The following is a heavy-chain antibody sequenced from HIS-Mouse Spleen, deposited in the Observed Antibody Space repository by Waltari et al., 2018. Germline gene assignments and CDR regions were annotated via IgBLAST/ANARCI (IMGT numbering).Heavy chain of an antibody. CDR1: GGSISSSSYY. CDR3: ARDPRWNDGIDY. V-gene: IGHV4-39*07. D-gene: IGHD1-1*01. CDR2: IYYSGST. Sequence: QLQLQESGPGLVKPSENLSLTCTVSGGSISSSSYYWGWIRQPPGKGLEWIGSIYYSGSTYYNPSLKSRVTISVDTSKNQFSLKLSSVTAADTAVYYCARDPRWNDGIDYWGQGTLVTVSS. J-gene: IGHJ4*02.